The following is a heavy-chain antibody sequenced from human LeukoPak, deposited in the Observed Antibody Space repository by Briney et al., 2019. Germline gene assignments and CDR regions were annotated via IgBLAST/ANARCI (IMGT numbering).Heavy chain of an antibody. Sequence: GGSLRLSCAASGFTLSSYAMSWVRQAPGKGREGVSAISGSGGSTYYADSVKGRFTISSDNSKNTLYLQMNGLGADDTAVYYCAKLFSTPGFMDYMDVWGKGTTVTVSS. D-gene: IGHD2/OR15-2a*01. V-gene: IGHV3-23*01. CDR2: ISGSGGST. CDR3: AKLFSTPGFMDYMDV. CDR1: GFTLSSYA. J-gene: IGHJ6*03.